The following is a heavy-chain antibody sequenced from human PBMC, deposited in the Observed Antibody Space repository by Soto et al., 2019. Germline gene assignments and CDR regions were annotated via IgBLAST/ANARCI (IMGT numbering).Heavy chain of an antibody. CDR1: GGFLSGFH. J-gene: IGHJ4*01. D-gene: IGHD3-10*01. CDR2: INHCGRT. V-gene: IGHV4-34*01. CDR3: SRCGAGIGFGY. Sequence: EARSVKGAAVGGFLSGFHWRWIRQPRGRGVELIGGINHCGRTRYNPSLKSRVTISVDTSKNQFSMKLSSVTAADTAAYYFSRCGAGIGFGYWFHVSLVIVSS.